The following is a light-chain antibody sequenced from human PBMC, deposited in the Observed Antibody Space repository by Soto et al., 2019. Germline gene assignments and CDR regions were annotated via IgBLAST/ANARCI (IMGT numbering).Light chain of an antibody. V-gene: IGKV3-11*01. J-gene: IGKJ4*01. CDR3: QHRSSWPLT. CDR2: DAS. Sequence: DTVLTQSPSTLSLSPLQRSTLSCRASQSVVSYLAWYQQKPGQAPRLLIYDASNRATGVPARFSGSGSGTDFTLTIDSLEPEDFAVYYCQHRSSWPLTFGGGTKVDIK. CDR1: QSVVSY.